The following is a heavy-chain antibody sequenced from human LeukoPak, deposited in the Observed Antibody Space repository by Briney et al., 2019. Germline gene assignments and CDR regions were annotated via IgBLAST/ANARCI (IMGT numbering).Heavy chain of an antibody. CDR2: IKQDGSEK. V-gene: IGHV3-7*03. Sequence: GGSLRLPCAASGFTFSSYWMSWVREAPGKGLEWVANIKQDGSEKYYVDSVRGRFTICRDNPKHSLYLQMNSLRAEDTAVYYCARTLLFDYWGQGTLVTVSS. CDR3: ARTLLFDY. CDR1: GFTFSSYW. J-gene: IGHJ4*02.